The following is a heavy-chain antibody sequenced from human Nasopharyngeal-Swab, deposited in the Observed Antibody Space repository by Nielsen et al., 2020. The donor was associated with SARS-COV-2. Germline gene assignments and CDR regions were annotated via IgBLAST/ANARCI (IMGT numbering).Heavy chain of an antibody. D-gene: IGHD3-3*01. CDR3: ARDGLDYDFWSDYFMDV. CDR2: ISSISSYI. J-gene: IGHJ6*02. V-gene: IGHV3-21*01. Sequence: WIRLSPVPGLQWVSSISSISSYIYYADSVKGRFTISRDNAKNSLYLQMNSLRAEDTAVYYCARDGLDYDFWSDYFMDVWGQGTTVTVSS.